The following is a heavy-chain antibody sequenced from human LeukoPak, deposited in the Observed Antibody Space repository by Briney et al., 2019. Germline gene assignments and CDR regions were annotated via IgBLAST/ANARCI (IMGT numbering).Heavy chain of an antibody. D-gene: IGHD6-13*01. CDR2: ISGSGGNS. CDR1: GFSFDTYA. CDR3: AKNHDSSWSTFDY. V-gene: IGHV3-23*01. J-gene: IGHJ4*02. Sequence: GGSLRLSCTASGFSFDTYAMNWVRQVPGKGLEWVSGISGSGGNSYYADSVKGRFTISRDNSKNTLYLQMHSLRTEDTAVYYCAKNHDSSWSTFDYWGQGTLVTVSS.